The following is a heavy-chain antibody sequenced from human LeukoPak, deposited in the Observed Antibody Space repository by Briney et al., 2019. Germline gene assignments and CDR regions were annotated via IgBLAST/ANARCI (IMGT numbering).Heavy chain of an antibody. J-gene: IGHJ4*02. V-gene: IGHV4-38-2*02. CDR1: GFSISTNYY. Sequence: SEALSLTCTVSGFSISTNYYWGWTRQPPGRGLEWIGSIHHSGNTYHNPSLRSRVIMSIDTSKNQFSLRLSSVTAADTAVYFCARTNRNPGDYWGQGMLVTVSS. CDR2: IHHSGNT. CDR3: ARTNRNPGDY. D-gene: IGHD1-14*01.